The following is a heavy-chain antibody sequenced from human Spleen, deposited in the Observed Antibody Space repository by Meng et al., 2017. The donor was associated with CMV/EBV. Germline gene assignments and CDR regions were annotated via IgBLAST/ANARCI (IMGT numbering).Heavy chain of an antibody. CDR3: ASFGWSGYYLDY. CDR1: GGSISSYY. V-gene: IGHV4-59*01. J-gene: IGHJ4*02. Sequence: SETLSLTCTASGGSISSYYWSWIRQPPGKGLEWIGYIYYSGSTNYNPSLKSRVTISVDTSKNQFSLKLSSVTAADTAVYYCASFGWSGYYLDYWGQGTLVTVSS. CDR2: IYYSGST. D-gene: IGHD3-3*01.